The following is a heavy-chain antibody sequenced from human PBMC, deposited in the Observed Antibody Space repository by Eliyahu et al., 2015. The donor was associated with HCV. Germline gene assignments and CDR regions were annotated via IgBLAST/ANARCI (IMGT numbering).Heavy chain of an antibody. V-gene: IGHV3-15*07. CDR2: LKSITDGGGT. J-gene: IGHJ4*02. CDR1: GFTFSNAW. D-gene: IGHD3-22*01. CDR3: STGSSGYSYFDW. Sequence: EVQLLESGGGLVKPGGSLRLSCAASGFTFSNAWMNWVRQAPGKGLEWVGRLKSITDGGGTDYAAPVKGRFAISRDDSKNTVYLQMNSLKTEDTAVYYCSTGSSGYSYFDWWGQGTLVTVSS.